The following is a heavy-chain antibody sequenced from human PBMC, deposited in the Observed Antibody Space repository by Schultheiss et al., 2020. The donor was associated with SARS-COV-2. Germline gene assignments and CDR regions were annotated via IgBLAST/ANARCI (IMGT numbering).Heavy chain of an antibody. D-gene: IGHD1-26*01. J-gene: IGHJ5*02. V-gene: IGHV1-46*01. CDR3: ARGGVGATFWDWFDP. Sequence: ASVKVSCKASGGTFSSYAISWVRQAPGQGLEWMGIINPSGGSTSYAQKFQGRVTMTRDTSTSTVYMELSSLRSEDTAVYYCARGGVGATFWDWFDPWGQGTLVTVSS. CDR1: GGTFSSYA. CDR2: INPSGGST.